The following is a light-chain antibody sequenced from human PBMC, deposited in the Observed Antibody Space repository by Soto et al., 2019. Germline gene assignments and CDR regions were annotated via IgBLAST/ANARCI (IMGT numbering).Light chain of an antibody. CDR3: SSFTTITTVV. V-gene: IGLV2-14*03. CDR2: DVS. J-gene: IGLJ3*02. CDR1: SSDVGYYNY. Sequence: QSALTQPASVSGSPGQSITISCTGTSSDVGYYNYVSWYQQHPDKAPKLMIYDVSNRPSGVSNRFSGSKSGNTASLTISGLQADDEADYYCSSFTTITTVVFGGGTKLTVL.